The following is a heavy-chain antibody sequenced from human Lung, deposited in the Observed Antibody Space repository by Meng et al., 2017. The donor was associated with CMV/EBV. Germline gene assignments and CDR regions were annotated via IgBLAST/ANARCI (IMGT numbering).Heavy chain of an antibody. J-gene: IGHJ4*02. Sequence: QLVEPGPGRVKPSGTLCLTCAVSGGPISSSNWWSWVRQPPGKGLEWIGEIYHSGSTNYNPSLKSRVTISVDESKNQFSLNLSSVTAADTAVYYCARVGQWLPIDYWGQRTLVTVSS. CDR2: IYHSGST. V-gene: IGHV4-4*02. CDR1: GGPISSSNW. D-gene: IGHD6-19*01. CDR3: ARVGQWLPIDY.